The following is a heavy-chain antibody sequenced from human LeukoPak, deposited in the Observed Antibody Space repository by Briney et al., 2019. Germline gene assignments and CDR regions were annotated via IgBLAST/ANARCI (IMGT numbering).Heavy chain of an antibody. CDR3: ARDGGAAAGQRAWFDP. Sequence: GASVKVSCKASGYTFTSDAMHWVRQAPGQRLEWMGWINAGNGKTKYSQKFQDRVTITSDTSANTAYMELSSLRTEDTAVYYCARDGGAAAGQRAWFDPWGQGTLVTVSS. CDR1: GYTFTSDA. CDR2: INAGNGKT. V-gene: IGHV1-3*01. J-gene: IGHJ5*02. D-gene: IGHD6-13*01.